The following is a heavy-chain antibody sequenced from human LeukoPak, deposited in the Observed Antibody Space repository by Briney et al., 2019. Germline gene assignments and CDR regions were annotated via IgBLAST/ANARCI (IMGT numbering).Heavy chain of an antibody. CDR1: GFTFSSYA. Sequence: GGSLRLSCAASGFTFSSYAMSWVRQAPGKGLEWVSVISGGGGTTYYADSVKGRFTISRDSSKNTVYLQMNGLRAEDTAVYYCAEGSGSLDYWGQGTLVTVSS. CDR2: ISGGGGTT. D-gene: IGHD1-26*01. V-gene: IGHV3-23*01. J-gene: IGHJ4*02. CDR3: AEGSGSLDY.